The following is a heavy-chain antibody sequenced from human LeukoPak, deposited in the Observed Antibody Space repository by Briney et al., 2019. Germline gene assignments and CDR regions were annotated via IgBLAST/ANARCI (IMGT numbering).Heavy chain of an antibody. D-gene: IGHD3-22*01. CDR1: GFTFGDYV. Sequence: GGSLRLSCTASGFTFGDYVMSWVRQAPGKGLEWVGFIRSKAYGGTTKNAASVKGKFTISRDDSRSIAYLQMNSLKTEDTAVYYCTRRYNYDSSGYYYVRDAFDIWGQGTMVTVSS. CDR2: IRSKAYGGTT. V-gene: IGHV3-49*04. CDR3: TRRYNYDSSGYYYVRDAFDI. J-gene: IGHJ3*02.